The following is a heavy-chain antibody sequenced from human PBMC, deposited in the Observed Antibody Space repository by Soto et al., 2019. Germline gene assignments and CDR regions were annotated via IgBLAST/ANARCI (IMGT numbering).Heavy chain of an antibody. V-gene: IGHV4-59*01. CDR1: GGSISSYY. D-gene: IGHD5-12*01. CDR2: IYYSGST. J-gene: IGHJ4*02. CDR3: AREGDGYNFYFDY. Sequence: SETLSLTCTVSGGSISSYYWSWIRQPPGKGLEWIGYIYYSGSTNYNPSLKSRVTISVDTSKNQFSLKLSSVTAADTAVYYCAREGDGYNFYFDYWGQGTLVTVSS.